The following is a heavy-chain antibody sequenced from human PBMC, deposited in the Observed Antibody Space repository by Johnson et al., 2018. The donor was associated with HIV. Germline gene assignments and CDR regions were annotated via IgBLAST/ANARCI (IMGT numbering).Heavy chain of an antibody. J-gene: IGHJ3*02. CDR1: GFNFDDYG. CDR2: INWNGGST. Sequence: VQLVESVGGVVRPGGSLRLSCAASGFNFDDYGMSWVRQAPGKGLEWVSGINWNGGSTGYADSVKGRFTISRDNGKNSLYLQMNSLRAEDTALYYCARGVTYYYDSTGYPHAFDIWGQGTMVTVSS. D-gene: IGHD3-22*01. CDR3: ARGVTYYYDSTGYPHAFDI. V-gene: IGHV3-20*04.